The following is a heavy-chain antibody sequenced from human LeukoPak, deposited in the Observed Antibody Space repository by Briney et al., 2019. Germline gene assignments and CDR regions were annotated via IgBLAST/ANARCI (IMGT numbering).Heavy chain of an antibody. CDR3: ARDRDNWNYGGFDH. J-gene: IGHJ4*02. Sequence: SETLSLTCTVSGGSISSYYWSWIRQPPGKGLEWIGYIYYSGSTTYNPSLKSRVTISVHTSKNQFSLKLSSVTAADTAVYFCARDRDNWNYGGFDHWGQGILVTVSS. V-gene: IGHV4-59*01. D-gene: IGHD1-7*01. CDR2: IYYSGST. CDR1: GGSISSYY.